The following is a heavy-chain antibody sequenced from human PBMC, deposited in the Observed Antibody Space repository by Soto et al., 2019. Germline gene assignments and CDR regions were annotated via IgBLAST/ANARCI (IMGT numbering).Heavy chain of an antibody. CDR1: GFTFDSHG. V-gene: IGHV3-30*18. Sequence: QVQLVESGGGAVQPGRSLRLSCAASGFTFDSHGMHWVRQAPGKGLEWVAVISSDGNNKYYADSVKGGFTISRDNFNNILYLQMSSLRAEDTAVYYCAKDLLPNTVTTCGSWGQGTLVTVSS. D-gene: IGHD4-17*01. CDR3: AKDLLPNTVTTCGS. CDR2: ISSDGNNK. J-gene: IGHJ5*02.